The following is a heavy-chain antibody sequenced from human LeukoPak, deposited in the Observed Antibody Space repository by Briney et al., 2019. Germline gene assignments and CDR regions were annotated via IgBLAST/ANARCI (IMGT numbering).Heavy chain of an antibody. CDR2: VHHNGDT. CDR3: AREQDVWGGFRSLDA. J-gene: IGHJ5*02. CDR1: GDSITTINFY. V-gene: IGHV4-39*07. Sequence: PSETLSLTCTVSGDSITTINFYWGWIRQSPGEGLEWLGSVHHNGDTYYNPSLRSRVTVSVDPSKSQFSLRLTSVTAADAAVYYCAREQDVWGGFRSLDAWGQGTLVTVSS. D-gene: IGHD3-16*01.